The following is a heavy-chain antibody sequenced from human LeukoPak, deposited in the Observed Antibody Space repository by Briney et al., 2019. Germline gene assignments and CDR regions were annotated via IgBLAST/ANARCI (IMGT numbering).Heavy chain of an antibody. CDR2: IYYSGTT. V-gene: IGHV4-59*03. CDR1: GGSINNYY. CDR3: AKTTVISPSYWYFGL. J-gene: IGHJ2*01. D-gene: IGHD4-17*01. Sequence: SETLSLTCTVSGGSINNYYWSWLRQPPGEGLEYIGYIYYSGTTNYNPSLKSRVTMSVDMSKNQFSLDLRSVTAADTAVYYRAKTTVISPSYWYFGLWGRGTLVTVSS.